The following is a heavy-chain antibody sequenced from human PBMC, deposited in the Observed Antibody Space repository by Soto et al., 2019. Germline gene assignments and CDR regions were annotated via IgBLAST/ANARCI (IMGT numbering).Heavy chain of an antibody. J-gene: IGHJ5*02. CDR3: VKNSGGFNT. D-gene: IGHD3-10*01. CDR2: IDGSGGIT. CDR1: GFTFGTPD. V-gene: IGHV3-23*01. Sequence: QLLQSGGGLVQPGGSLTLSCAASGFTFGTPDMSWVRQAPGEGLEWVSTIDGSGGITYYADSVKGRFTISRDNSRNTVYLQMNSLRGDDTALYYCVKNSGGFNTWGQGVLVTVSS.